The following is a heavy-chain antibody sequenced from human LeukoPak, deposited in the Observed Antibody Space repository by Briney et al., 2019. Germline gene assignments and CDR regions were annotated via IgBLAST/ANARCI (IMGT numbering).Heavy chain of an antibody. Sequence: SQTLSLTCTVSGGSISSGGYYWSWIRQHPGKGLEWIGYIYYSRSTYYNPYLKSRVTISVDTSKNQFSLKLSSVTAAGKAVYYCAREVAAPNWSDPWGQGTLVTVSS. V-gene: IGHV4-31*03. CDR2: IYYSRST. D-gene: IGHD6-13*01. J-gene: IGHJ5*02. CDR1: GGSISSGGYY. CDR3: AREVAAPNWSDP.